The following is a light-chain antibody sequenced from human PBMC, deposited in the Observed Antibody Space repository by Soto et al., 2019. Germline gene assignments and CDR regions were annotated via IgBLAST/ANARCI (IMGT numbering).Light chain of an antibody. V-gene: IGKV1-39*01. Sequence: DIYMTESPVALSAFVCGASTIICGASQNISSNLTWYQQKPGKAPNLLIHAASTLESGVPSRFSGSGSGTDFTLTISSLQLEDFATYYCQQNYSTPLAFGGGTKVDIK. CDR3: QQNYSTPLA. J-gene: IGKJ4*01. CDR2: AAS. CDR1: QNISSN.